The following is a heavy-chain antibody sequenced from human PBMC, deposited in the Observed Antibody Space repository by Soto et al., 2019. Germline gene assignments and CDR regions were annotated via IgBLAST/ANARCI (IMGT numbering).Heavy chain of an antibody. V-gene: IGHV2-26*01. D-gene: IGHD1-7*01. Sequence: QVTLKESGPVLVKPTETLTLTCTVSGFSLSNARMGVSWIRQPPGKALEWLAHIFSNDEKSYSTSLKSRLTISNDTSQSQGVLTMNTVDPVDTATYYCARIGITGTTSDYYFAYWGQGTLVTVSS. J-gene: IGHJ4*02. CDR2: IFSNDEK. CDR1: GFSLSNARMG. CDR3: ARIGITGTTSDYYFAY.